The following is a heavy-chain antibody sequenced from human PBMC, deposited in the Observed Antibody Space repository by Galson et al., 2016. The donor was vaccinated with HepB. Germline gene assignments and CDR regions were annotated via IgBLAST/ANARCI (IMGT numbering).Heavy chain of an antibody. V-gene: IGHV3-53*01. J-gene: IGHJ6*03. CDR3: ARDLVVTRNYYYYHYMDV. CDR1: GFSVSNNY. Sequence: SLRLSCAPSGFSVSNNYMNWVRQAPGTGLEWVSVIYSGDYTYYADSVKGRFTISRDISTNTLYLQMNRLRAEDTAVYYCARDLVVTRNYYYYHYMDVWGKGTTVTVSS. CDR2: IYSGDYT. D-gene: IGHD3-22*01.